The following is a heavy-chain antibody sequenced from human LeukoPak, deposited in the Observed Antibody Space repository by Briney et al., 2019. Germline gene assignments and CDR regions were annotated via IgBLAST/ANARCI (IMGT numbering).Heavy chain of an antibody. V-gene: IGHV4-61*02. J-gene: IGHJ4*02. Sequence: SSETLSLTCIVSGASITSGTYYWTWIRQPAGKGLEWIGRIYAGGSTNYNPSLKSRLTMSIDTSKNQFSLKLSSVTAADTAIYYCARVHHPGAAGPWGLDSWGQGILVTVSS. CDR3: ARVHHPGAAGPWGLDS. D-gene: IGHD6-13*01. CDR2: IYAGGST. CDR1: GASITSGTYY.